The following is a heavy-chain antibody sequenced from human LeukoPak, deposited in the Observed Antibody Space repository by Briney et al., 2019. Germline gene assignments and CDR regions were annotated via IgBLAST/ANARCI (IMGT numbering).Heavy chain of an antibody. CDR1: GYTFTSDH. V-gene: IGHV1-18*01. Sequence: ASVNVSCKASGYTFTSDHITWVRQAPGQVLESMAWISAYSGDTNYAQKLQGSVTMTTDTPTSTAYMELGSLRSDDTAVYYCGRGDINFDYWGQGTLVTVSS. J-gene: IGHJ4*02. CDR2: ISAYSGDT. CDR3: GRGDINFDY.